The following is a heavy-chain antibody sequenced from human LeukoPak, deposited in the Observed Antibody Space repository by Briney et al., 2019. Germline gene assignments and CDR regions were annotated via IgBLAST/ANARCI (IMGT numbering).Heavy chain of an antibody. CDR2: FDPEDGET. CDR1: GYTLTELS. V-gene: IGHV1-24*01. Sequence: ASVKVSCRVSGYTLTELSMHWVRQAPGKGLEWMGGFDPEDGETIYAQKFQGRVTMTEDTSTDTAYMELSSLRSEDTAVYYCATSGGSGSYYFPNWFDPWGQGTLVTVSS. J-gene: IGHJ5*02. CDR3: ATSGGSGSYYFPNWFDP. D-gene: IGHD3-10*01.